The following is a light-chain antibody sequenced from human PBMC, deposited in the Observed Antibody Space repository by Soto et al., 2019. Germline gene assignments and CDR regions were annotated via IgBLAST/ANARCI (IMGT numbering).Light chain of an antibody. J-gene: IGLJ2*01. CDR3: SSYTSSSTIVV. CDR1: SSDVGGYNY. Sequence: QSALTQPASVSGSPGQSITISCTGNSSDVGGYNYVSWYQQHPGKAPKLMIYEVSNRPSGVSNRFSGSKSGNTASLTITGLQAEEEADYYCSSYTSSSTIVVFVGGTKLTVL. CDR2: EVS. V-gene: IGLV2-14*01.